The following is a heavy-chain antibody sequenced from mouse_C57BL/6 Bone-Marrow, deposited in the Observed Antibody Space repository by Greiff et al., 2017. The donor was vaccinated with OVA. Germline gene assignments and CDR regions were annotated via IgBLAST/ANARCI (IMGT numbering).Heavy chain of an antibody. J-gene: IGHJ3*01. Sequence: VQRQQSGAELVKPGASVKLSCTASGFHIKDYYMHWVKQRPEQGLAWIVRIDPEDGETKYAPQFQGKATITSDTSSNTAYLQLSSLTSEDTAVYYCARLNWDWFAYWGQGTLVTVSA. D-gene: IGHD4-1*01. CDR3: ARLNWDWFAY. CDR2: IDPEDGET. CDR1: GFHIKDYY. V-gene: IGHV14-2*01.